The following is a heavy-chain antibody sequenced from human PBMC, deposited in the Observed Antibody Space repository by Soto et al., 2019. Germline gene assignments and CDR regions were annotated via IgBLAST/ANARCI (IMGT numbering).Heavy chain of an antibody. V-gene: IGHV2-5*01. D-gene: IGHD3-16*01. CDR1: GFSLRTTGVG. Sequence: ITLNESGPTLVEPTQTLTLTCTYSGFSLRTTGVGVGWIRQPPGKALEWLGIIYWNDDKRYSPSLKNRFTLTSDISKSQVVLTMTNMDPVDTATYYCAHTWGLPFDYWGQGTLVIVSS. CDR3: AHTWGLPFDY. J-gene: IGHJ4*02. CDR2: IYWNDDK.